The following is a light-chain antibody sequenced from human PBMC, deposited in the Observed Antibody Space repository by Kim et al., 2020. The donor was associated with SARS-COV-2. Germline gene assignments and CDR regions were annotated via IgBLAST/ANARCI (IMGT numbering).Light chain of an antibody. CDR3: QQYVSSPRT. CDR2: GAS. CDR1: QSVSSSY. J-gene: IGKJ1*01. V-gene: IGKV3-20*01. Sequence: EIVLTQSPGTLSLSPGESATLSCRASQSVSSSYLARYQHKPGQAPRLLIYGASSRATGIPDRFSGSGSGTDFTLTISRLEPEDFAVYYCQQYVSSPRTFGQGTKVDIK.